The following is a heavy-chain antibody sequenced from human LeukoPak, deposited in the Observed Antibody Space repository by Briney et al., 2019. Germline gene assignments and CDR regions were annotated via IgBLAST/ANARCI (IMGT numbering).Heavy chain of an antibody. CDR2: IYYSGST. CDR3: ARTTEGGYTYNYFYYYYMDV. V-gene: IGHV4-59*01. D-gene: IGHD5-18*01. CDR1: GGSISSYY. Sequence: SETLSLTCTVSGGSISSYYWSWIRQPPGKGLEWIGYIYYSGSTNYNPSLKSRISISVDTSKNQFSLKLSSATAADTAVYYCARTTEGGYTYNYFYYYYMDVWGKGTTVTISS. J-gene: IGHJ6*03.